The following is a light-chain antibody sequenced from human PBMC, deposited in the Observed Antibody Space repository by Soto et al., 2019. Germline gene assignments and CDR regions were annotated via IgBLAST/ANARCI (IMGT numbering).Light chain of an antibody. CDR2: EVN. V-gene: IGLV2-14*01. CDR3: SSFSSSSTPYV. Sequence: QSVLTQPASVSGSPGQSITISCTGTSTDVGGYKYVSWYQQHPGTAPKLMIFEVNGRPSGVSDRFSGSESGNTASLTISGLQPEDEADYYCSSFSSSSTPYVSGTGTKVTVL. J-gene: IGLJ1*01. CDR1: STDVGGYKY.